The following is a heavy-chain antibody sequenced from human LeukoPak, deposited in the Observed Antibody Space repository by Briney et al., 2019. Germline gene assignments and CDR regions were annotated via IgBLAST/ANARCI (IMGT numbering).Heavy chain of an antibody. CDR2: ISSSSSYI. CDR3: ARGGLKPPYYYGSGSYDY. J-gene: IGHJ4*02. V-gene: IGHV3-21*01. D-gene: IGHD3-10*01. Sequence: GGSLRLSCAASGFTFSSYSMNWVRQAPGKGLEWVSSISSSSSYIYYADSVKGRFTISRDNAKNSLYLQMNSLRAEDTAVYYCARGGLKPPYYYGSGSYDYWGQGTPVTVSS. CDR1: GFTFSSYS.